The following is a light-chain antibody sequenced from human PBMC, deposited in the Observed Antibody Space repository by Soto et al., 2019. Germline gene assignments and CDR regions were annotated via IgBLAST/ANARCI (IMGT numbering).Light chain of an antibody. Sequence: QSVLTQPASVSGSPGQSITISCTGTSSDIGHYNYVSWYQQYPGKAPKLMIYEVNNRPSGVSNRFSGSKSGNTASLTISGLQPEDEADYYCSSYTRSSTYVFGTGTKVTVL. J-gene: IGLJ1*01. V-gene: IGLV2-14*01. CDR3: SSYTRSSTYV. CDR2: EVN. CDR1: SSDIGHYNY.